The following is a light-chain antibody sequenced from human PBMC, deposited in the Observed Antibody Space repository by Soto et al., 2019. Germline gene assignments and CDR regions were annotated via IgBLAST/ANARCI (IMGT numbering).Light chain of an antibody. V-gene: IGLV4-60*02. CDR2: LEGSGSY. CDR3: EAWDSNIWV. CDR1: SGHSSYI. J-gene: IGLJ3*02. Sequence: QPVLTQSSSASAYLGSSVKLTCTLSSGHSSYIIAWHQQQPGKAPRYLMKLEGSGSYNKGSGVPDRFSGSSSGADRYLTISNLQFEDEADYYCEAWDSNIWVFGGGTQLTVL.